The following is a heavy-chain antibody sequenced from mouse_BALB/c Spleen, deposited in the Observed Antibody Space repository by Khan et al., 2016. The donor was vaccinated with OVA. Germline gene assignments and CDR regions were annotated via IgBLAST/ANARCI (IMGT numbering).Heavy chain of an antibody. D-gene: IGHD1-1*01. J-gene: IGHJ3*02. V-gene: IGHV1-69*02. CDR3: ARSFHYGSSTWFGY. CDR2: IDPSDSYT. CDR1: GYPLTSYW. Sequence: QVQLKQSGAELVKPGASVKLSCKASGYPLTSYWLHWVKQRPGQGLEWIGEIDPSDSYTNYNQKFKGKATVTVDKSSSTTYMQLSSLTSEDSAVYFCARSFHYGSSTWFGYWGQGTLVTVSA.